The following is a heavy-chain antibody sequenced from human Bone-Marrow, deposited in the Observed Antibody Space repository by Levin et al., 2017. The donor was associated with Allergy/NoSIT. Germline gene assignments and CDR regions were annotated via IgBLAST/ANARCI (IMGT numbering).Heavy chain of an antibody. Sequence: LSLTCAASGFTFSSHWMHWVHQAPGKGLVWISYINNDGSITSYADSVEGRFTISRDNAKNTLYLQMNSLRAEDTAVYYCARGGFGTGIDYWGPGTLVTVSS. J-gene: IGHJ4*02. V-gene: IGHV3-74*01. D-gene: IGHD1-1*01. CDR2: INNDGSIT. CDR3: ARGGFGTGIDY. CDR1: GFTFSSHW.